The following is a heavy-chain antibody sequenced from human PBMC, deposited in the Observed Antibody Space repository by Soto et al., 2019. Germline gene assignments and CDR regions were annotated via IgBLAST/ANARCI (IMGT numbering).Heavy chain of an antibody. CDR3: ARLNDIVVVVAATSDAFDI. J-gene: IGHJ3*02. CDR1: GYSFTSYW. CDR2: IYPGDSDT. Sequence: GESLKISCKGSGYSFTSYWIGWVRQMPGKGLEWMGIIYPGDSDTRYSPSFQGQVTISADKSISTAYLQWSSLKASDTAMYYCARLNDIVVVVAATSDAFDIWGQGTMVTVSS. D-gene: IGHD2-15*01. V-gene: IGHV5-51*01.